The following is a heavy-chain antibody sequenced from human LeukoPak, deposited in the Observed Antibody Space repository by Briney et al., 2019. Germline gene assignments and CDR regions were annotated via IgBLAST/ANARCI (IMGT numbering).Heavy chain of an antibody. D-gene: IGHD4-23*01. J-gene: IGHJ4*02. Sequence: GGSLRLSCAASGFTVRNNYMSWIRQAPGKGLDWVSVIYTGGTTDYADSVKGRFTITRDNSKNTMYLQMNSLRAEDTAVYYCAKADSYGGNSQLFDYWGQGTLVTVSS. V-gene: IGHV3-53*01. CDR3: AKADSYGGNSQLFDY. CDR1: GFTVRNNY. CDR2: IYTGGTT.